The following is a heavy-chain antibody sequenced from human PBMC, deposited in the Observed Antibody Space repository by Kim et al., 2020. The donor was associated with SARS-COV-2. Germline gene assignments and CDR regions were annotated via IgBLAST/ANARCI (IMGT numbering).Heavy chain of an antibody. V-gene: IGHV3-30*07. J-gene: IGHJ6*02. CDR3: ARDLAVTTPRPYGMDG. Sequence: VKGRFTISRDNSKNTLYLQMNSLRAEDTAVYYCARDLAVTTPRPYGMDGWGQGTTVTVSS. D-gene: IGHD4-17*01.